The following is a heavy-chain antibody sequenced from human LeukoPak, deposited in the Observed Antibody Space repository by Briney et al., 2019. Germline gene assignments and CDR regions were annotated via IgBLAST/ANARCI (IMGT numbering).Heavy chain of an antibody. D-gene: IGHD4-17*01. CDR3: ARARGYGDYAGWTDC. CDR1: GGSISSGGYS. J-gene: IGHJ4*02. CDR2: IYHSGST. Sequence: SETLSLTCAVSGGSISSGGYSWSWIRQPPGKGLEWIGYIYHSGSTYYNPSLKSRVTISVDRSKNQFSLKLSSVTAADTAVYYCARARGYGDYAGWTDCWGQGTLVTVSS. V-gene: IGHV4-30-2*01.